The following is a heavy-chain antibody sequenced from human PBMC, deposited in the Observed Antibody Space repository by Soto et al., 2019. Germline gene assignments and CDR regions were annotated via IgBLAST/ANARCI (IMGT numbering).Heavy chain of an antibody. CDR2: INPDSGAT. CDR1: GYSFTGYY. V-gene: IGHV1-2*02. J-gene: IGHJ4*02. CDR3: ARGDYGTCGYPFPYSDY. D-gene: IGHD3-22*01. Sequence: HEHLVQSGAEVKRPGASLKVSCKASGYSFTGYYIHWVRQAPGQGLEWMGWINPDSGATNYAQNFQGRVPLTSDTSISTASMDLTSLTSDDTAVYYCARGDYGTCGYPFPYSDYWGQGTLVIVSS.